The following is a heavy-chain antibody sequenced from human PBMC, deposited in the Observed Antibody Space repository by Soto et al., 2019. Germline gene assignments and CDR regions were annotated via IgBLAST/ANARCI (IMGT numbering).Heavy chain of an antibody. D-gene: IGHD3-10*01. CDR1: GDSMRSYS. Sequence: PSETLSLTFTVSGDSMRSYSWSWIRQPPGKGLERIGYIYYSGSTTYNPSFKSRVTISIDTSEKQFSLKLTSVTAADTAVYFCAGDYGSGSYRFDYWGQGALVTVSS. CDR3: AGDYGSGSYRFDY. J-gene: IGHJ4*02. V-gene: IGHV4-59*01. CDR2: IYYSGST.